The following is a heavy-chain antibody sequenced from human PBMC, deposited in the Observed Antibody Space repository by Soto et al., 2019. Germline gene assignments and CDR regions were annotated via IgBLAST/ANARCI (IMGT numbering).Heavy chain of an antibody. CDR3: ATGGQWLTSSDY. J-gene: IGHJ4*02. CDR1: GYTLTELS. Sequence: ASVKVSCKVSGYTLTELSMHWVRQAPGKGLEWMGGFDPEDGETIYAQKFQGRVTMTEDTSTDTAYMELSSLRSEDTAVYYCATGGQWLTSSDYWGQGTLVTVSS. V-gene: IGHV1-24*01. D-gene: IGHD6-19*01. CDR2: FDPEDGET.